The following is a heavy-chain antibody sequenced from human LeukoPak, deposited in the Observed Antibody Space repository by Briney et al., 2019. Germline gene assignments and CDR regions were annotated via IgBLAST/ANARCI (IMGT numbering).Heavy chain of an antibody. CDR1: GASISGYY. CDR3: ASLYDSSGTFDY. Sequence: SETLSLTCTVSGASISGYYWSWIRQPPGKGLEWIGYIYYSGSTNYNPSLKSRVTISIDTSKKQSSLKLRSVTAADTAVYYCASLYDSSGTFDYWGQGTLVTVSS. J-gene: IGHJ4*02. V-gene: IGHV4-59*08. CDR2: IYYSGST. D-gene: IGHD3-22*01.